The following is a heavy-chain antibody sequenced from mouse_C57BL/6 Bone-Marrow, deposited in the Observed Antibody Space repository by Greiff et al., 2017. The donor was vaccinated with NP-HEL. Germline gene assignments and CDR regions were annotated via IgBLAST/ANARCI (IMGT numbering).Heavy chain of an antibody. D-gene: IGHD2-2*01. CDR1: GYSITSGYY. V-gene: IGHV3-6*01. Sequence: EVQLVESGPGLVKPSQSLSLTCSVTGYSITSGYYWNWIRQFPGNKLEWMGYISYDGSNNYNPSLKNRISITRDTSKNQFFLKLNSVTTEDTATYYCANPYGYDFGFAYWGQGTLVTVSA. CDR2: ISYDGSN. CDR3: ANPYGYDFGFAY. J-gene: IGHJ3*01.